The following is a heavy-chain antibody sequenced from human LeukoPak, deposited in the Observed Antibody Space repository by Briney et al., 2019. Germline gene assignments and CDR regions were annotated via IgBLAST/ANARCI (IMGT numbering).Heavy chain of an antibody. CDR1: GGSFSGYY. CDR3: PRAFQSRITMVRWFDP. CDR2: INHSGST. D-gene: IGHD3-10*01. J-gene: IGHJ5*02. Sequence: SETLSLXCAVYGGSFSGYYWSWIRQPPGKGLESIGEINHSGSTNYNPSLKSRVTISVDTSKNQFSLKLSSVTAADTAVYYCPRAFQSRITMVRWFDPWGQGTLVTVSS. V-gene: IGHV4-34*01.